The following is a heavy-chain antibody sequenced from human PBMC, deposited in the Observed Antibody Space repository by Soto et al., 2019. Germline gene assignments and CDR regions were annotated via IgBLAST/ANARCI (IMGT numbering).Heavy chain of an antibody. J-gene: IGHJ5*02. Sequence: EVQLVESGGGLVQPGGSLRLSCAASGLRVPYSYMSWFRQAPGKGLEWVSVMYTGGRTFYADSVKGRFTISRDESKNTQYLQMHSLRDEDSGVYYCARSDCSSGSCPNWFDPWGQGTLVTVSS. V-gene: IGHV3-66*01. CDR1: GLRVPYSY. CDR2: MYTGGRT. CDR3: ARSDCSSGSCPNWFDP. D-gene: IGHD2-15*01.